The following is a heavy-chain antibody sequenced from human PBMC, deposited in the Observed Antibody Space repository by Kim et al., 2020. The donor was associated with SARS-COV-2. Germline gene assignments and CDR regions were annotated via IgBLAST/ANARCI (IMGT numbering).Heavy chain of an antibody. D-gene: IGHD2-15*01. Sequence: GGSLRLSCAASGFTFSSYAMHWVRQAPGKGLEWVAVISYDGSNKYYADSVKGRFTISRDNSKNTLYLQMNSLRAEDTAVYYCARDRGIVVVNYYYYYGMDVWGQGTTVTVSS. V-gene: IGHV3-30-3*01. CDR2: ISYDGSNK. CDR1: GFTFSSYA. CDR3: ARDRGIVVVNYYYYYGMDV. J-gene: IGHJ6*02.